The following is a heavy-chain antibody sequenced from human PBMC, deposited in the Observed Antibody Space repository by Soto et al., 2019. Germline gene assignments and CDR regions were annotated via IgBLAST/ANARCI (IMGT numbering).Heavy chain of an antibody. CDR2: INHSGST. CDR1: GGSFSGYY. V-gene: IGHV4-34*01. J-gene: IGHJ6*02. CDR3: ARGSIAARPIHYYYYGMDV. Sequence: QVQLQQWGAGLLKPSETLSLTCAVYGGSFSGYYWGWIRQPPGKGLEWIGEINHSGSTNYNPSLKSRVTISVDTSKNQFSLKLSSVTAADTAVYYCARGSIAARPIHYYYYGMDVWGQGTTVTVSS. D-gene: IGHD6-6*01.